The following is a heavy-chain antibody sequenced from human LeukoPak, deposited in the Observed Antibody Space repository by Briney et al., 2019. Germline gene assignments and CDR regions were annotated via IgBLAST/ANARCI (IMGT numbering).Heavy chain of an antibody. CDR1: GCTFNSYA. CDR2: SRSSGGRT. Sequence: GGSLRLSCAASGCTFNSYAMSWVRQGPGKGLEWVSASRSSGGRTYYADSVKGRFTISTDNSKNTLYLQMNSLRAEDTAVYYRPKNPYLTAWSYFDSWGPGTPVTVSS. D-gene: IGHD2-21*02. V-gene: IGHV3-23*01. J-gene: IGHJ4*02. CDR3: PKNPYLTAWSYFDS.